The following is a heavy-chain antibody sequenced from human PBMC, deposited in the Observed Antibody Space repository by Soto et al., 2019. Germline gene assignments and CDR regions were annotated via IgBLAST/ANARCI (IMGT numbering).Heavy chain of an antibody. J-gene: IGHJ5*01. D-gene: IGHD2-8*01. CDR2: TYYRSKWYH. CDR1: GESVSTNSAT. V-gene: IGHV6-1*01. CDR3: ARLIGDSWLDS. Sequence: QVQLQQSGPGLVKPSQTLSLTCAISGESVSTNSATWDWIRQSPSRGLEWLGRTYYRSKWYHDYRVSVKGHITLNAASANNQLSLQLNSVTPDETAVYYCARLIGDSWLDSWGQGTLVTVSS.